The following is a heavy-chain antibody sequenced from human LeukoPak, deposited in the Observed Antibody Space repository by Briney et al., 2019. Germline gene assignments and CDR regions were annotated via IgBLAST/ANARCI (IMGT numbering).Heavy chain of an antibody. CDR3: AILNGFGELTITGDDY. D-gene: IGHD3-10*01. CDR1: GFKFSSFG. V-gene: IGHV3-33*03. J-gene: IGHJ4*02. CDR2: IWYDGSDK. Sequence: PGRSLRLSCAASGFKFSSFGIHWVRQAPGKGLEWVAVIWYDGSDKYYADSVQGRFTISRDNSKNTVYLQMNSLRAEDTAVYYCAILNGFGELTITGDDYWGQGTLVTVSS.